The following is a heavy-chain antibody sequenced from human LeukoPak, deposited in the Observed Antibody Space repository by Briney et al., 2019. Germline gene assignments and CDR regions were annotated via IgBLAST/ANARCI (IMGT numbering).Heavy chain of an antibody. CDR3: ARFSYGYPFDY. CDR2: IYSGGST. Sequence: GGSLRLSCAASGFTVSSNYMSWVRQAPGKGLEWVSVIYSGGSTYYADFVKGRFTISRDNSKNTLYLQMNSLRAEDTAVYYCARFSYGYPFDYWGQGTLVTVSS. D-gene: IGHD5-18*01. CDR1: GFTVSSNY. V-gene: IGHV3-66*01. J-gene: IGHJ4*02.